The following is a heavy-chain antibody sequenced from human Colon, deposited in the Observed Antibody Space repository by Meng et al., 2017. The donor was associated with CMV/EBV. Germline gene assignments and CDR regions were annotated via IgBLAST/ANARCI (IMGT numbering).Heavy chain of an antibody. CDR3: AKEYSSSSTKYFDY. V-gene: IGHV3-33*06. D-gene: IGHD6-6*01. J-gene: IGHJ4*02. Sequence: GGSLRLSCAASGFTFSSYGMHWVRQAPGKGLEWVAVIWYDGSNKYYADSVKGRFTISRDNSKNTLYLQMNSLSAEDTAVYYCAKEYSSSSTKYFDYWGQGTLVTVSS. CDR2: IWYDGSNK. CDR1: GFTFSSYG.